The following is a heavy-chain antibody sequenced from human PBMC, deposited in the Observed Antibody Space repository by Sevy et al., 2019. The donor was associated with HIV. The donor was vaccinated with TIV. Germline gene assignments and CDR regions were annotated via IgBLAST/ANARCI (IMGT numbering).Heavy chain of an antibody. CDR2: VWYDGINK. V-gene: IGHV3-33*01. D-gene: IGHD3-10*01. CDR1: GFTFSDHG. J-gene: IGHJ4*02. CDR3: ARDNLLPVMVSMVRGALSYYFDY. Sequence: GGSLRLSCTASGFTFSDHGMHWVRQAPGKGLEWVAVVWYDGINKYYGDSVKGRFTISRDNSKNTLYLQMNSLRAEDTAVYYCARDNLLPVMVSMVRGALSYYFDYWGQGTLVTVSS.